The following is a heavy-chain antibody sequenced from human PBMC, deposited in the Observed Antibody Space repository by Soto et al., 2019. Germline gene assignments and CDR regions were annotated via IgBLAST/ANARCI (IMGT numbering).Heavy chain of an antibody. CDR1: GYTFTSYG. D-gene: IGHD5-12*01. Sequence: QVQLVQSGAEVKKPGASVKVSCKASGYTFTSYGISWVRQAPGQGLEWMGWISAYNGNTSYAQKLQGRVTMTTDTSTSTDHMELRSLRSDDTAVYYCARDDGRWLQRRRQYYFDYWGQGTLVTVSS. V-gene: IGHV1-18*01. CDR2: ISAYNGNT. J-gene: IGHJ4*02. CDR3: ARDDGRWLQRRRQYYFDY.